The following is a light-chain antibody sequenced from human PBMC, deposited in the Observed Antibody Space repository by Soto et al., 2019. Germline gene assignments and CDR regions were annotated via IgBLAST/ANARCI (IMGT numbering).Light chain of an antibody. J-gene: IGKJ1*01. V-gene: IGKV3-20*01. CDR2: GAS. CDR1: QSISSNF. CDR3: QQYGGSPRT. Sequence: EIVLTPSPGTLSLSAGEGATLSCRASQSISSNFLAWYQQKRGQAPRLLIHGASNRATGIPDRFSGSGSGTDFTLTITRLEPEDFAVYYCQQYGGSPRTFGQGTKVDI.